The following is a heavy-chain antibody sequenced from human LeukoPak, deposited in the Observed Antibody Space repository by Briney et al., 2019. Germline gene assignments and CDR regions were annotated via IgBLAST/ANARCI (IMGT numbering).Heavy chain of an antibody. CDR1: GYTFTGYY. CDR3: ARYYYYGSGTDYYYYGMDV. J-gene: IGHJ6*02. CDR2: INPNSGGT. D-gene: IGHD3-10*01. Sequence: ASVKVSCKASGYTFTGYYIHWVRQAPGQGLEWMGWINPNSGGTNYAQKFQGRVTMTRDTSISTAYMELSRLRSDDTAVYYCARYYYYGSGTDYYYYGMDVWGQGTTVTVSS. V-gene: IGHV1-2*02.